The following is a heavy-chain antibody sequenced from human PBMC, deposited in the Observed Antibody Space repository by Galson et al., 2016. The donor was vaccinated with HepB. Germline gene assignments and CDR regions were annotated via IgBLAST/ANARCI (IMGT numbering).Heavy chain of an antibody. J-gene: IGHJ6*02. CDR2: IIPIFRTT. CDR3: AGATHIVVVTLTSGDYGMDV. Sequence: SVKVSCKASGGTPSRHAVSWVRQAPGQGLEWMGRIIPIFRTTNYAQKFQGRVTITADKSTGTVYMELSSLRSDDTAVYYCAGATHIVVVTLTSGDYGMDVWGQGTTVTVSS. D-gene: IGHD2-21*02. CDR1: GGTPSRHA. V-gene: IGHV1-69*06.